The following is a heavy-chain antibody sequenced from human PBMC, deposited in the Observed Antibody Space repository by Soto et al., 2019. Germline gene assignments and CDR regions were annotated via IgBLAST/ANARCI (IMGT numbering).Heavy chain of an antibody. CDR2: IYYSGST. Sequence: SETLSLTCTVSGGSISSGDYYWSWIRQPPGKGLEWIGYIYYSGSTYYNPSLKSRVTISVDTSKNQLSLKLSSVTAADTAVYYCARGAYDFWSGYYGFDYWGQGTLVTVSS. CDR1: GGSISSGDYY. D-gene: IGHD3-3*01. V-gene: IGHV4-30-4*01. CDR3: ARGAYDFWSGYYGFDY. J-gene: IGHJ4*02.